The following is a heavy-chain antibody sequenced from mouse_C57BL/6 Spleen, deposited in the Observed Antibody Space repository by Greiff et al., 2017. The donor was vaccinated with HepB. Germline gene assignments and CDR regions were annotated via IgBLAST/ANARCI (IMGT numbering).Heavy chain of an antibody. J-gene: IGHJ1*03. CDR2: IRNKANNHAT. CDR3: NPITTVVATDWYFDV. D-gene: IGHD1-1*01. Sequence: EVMLVESGGGLVQPGGSMKLSCAASGFTFSDAWMDWVRQSPEKGLEWVAEIRNKANNHATYYAESVKGRFTISRDDSKSSVYLQMNSLRAEDTGIYYCNPITTVVATDWYFDVWGTGTTVTVSS. V-gene: IGHV6-6*01. CDR1: GFTFSDAW.